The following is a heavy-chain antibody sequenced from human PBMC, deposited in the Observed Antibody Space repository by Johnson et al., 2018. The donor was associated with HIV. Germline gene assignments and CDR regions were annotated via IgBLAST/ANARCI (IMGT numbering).Heavy chain of an antibody. D-gene: IGHD3-22*01. Sequence: VQLVESGGGLVQPGRSLRLSCAASGFTFDDYAMHWVRQAPGKGLEWVSGISWNSGSIGYADSVKGRFTISRDNAKNSLYLQMNSLRAEDTAVYYCAMEYYYDSSGWAFNIWGQGTMVTVSS. V-gene: IGHV3-9*01. J-gene: IGHJ3*02. CDR2: ISWNSGSI. CDR3: AMEYYYDSSGWAFNI. CDR1: GFTFDDYA.